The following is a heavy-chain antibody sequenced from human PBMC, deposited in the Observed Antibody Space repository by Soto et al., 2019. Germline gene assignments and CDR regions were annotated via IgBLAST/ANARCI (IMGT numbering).Heavy chain of an antibody. CDR2: ISGSGGST. Sequence: GGSLRLSCAASGFTFSSYAMSWVRQAPGKGLEWVSAISGSGGSTYYADSVKGRFTISRDNSKNTLYLKMNSLRAEDTAVYYCAKDGTRGYSGYFDYWGQGTLVTVSS. D-gene: IGHD5-12*01. CDR1: GFTFSSYA. J-gene: IGHJ4*02. CDR3: AKDGTRGYSGYFDY. V-gene: IGHV3-23*01.